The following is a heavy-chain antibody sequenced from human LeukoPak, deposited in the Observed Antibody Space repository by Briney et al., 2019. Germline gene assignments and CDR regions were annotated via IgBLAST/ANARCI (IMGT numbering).Heavy chain of an antibody. J-gene: IGHJ4*02. CDR2: IYTGGST. V-gene: IGHV3-66*01. CDR1: GFTVSH. CDR3: ARYNWNDGTFDY. D-gene: IGHD1-1*01. Sequence: GGSLRLSCAVPGFTVSHMSWVRQAPGKGLGWVSVIYTGGSTFYADSVKGRFTISRDNSKNTVYLQMNSLRAEDTAVYYCARYNWNDGTFDYWGQGTLVTVSS.